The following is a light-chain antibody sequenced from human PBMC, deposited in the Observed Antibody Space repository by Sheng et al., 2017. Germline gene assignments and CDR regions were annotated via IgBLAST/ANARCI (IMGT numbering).Light chain of an antibody. V-gene: IGKV3-11*01. Sequence: EIVLTQSPGTLSLSPGERATLSCRASQSLSVNYLAWYQQKPGQAPRLLIYDASNRATGIPARFSGSGSGTDFTLTISSLEPEDFAVYYCQQRNNWPPSITFGQGTRLEIK. CDR1: QSLSVNY. CDR3: QQRNNWPPSIT. J-gene: IGKJ5*01. CDR2: DAS.